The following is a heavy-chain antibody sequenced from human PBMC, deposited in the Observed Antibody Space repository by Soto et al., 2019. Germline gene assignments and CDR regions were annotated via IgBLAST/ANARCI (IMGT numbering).Heavy chain of an antibody. D-gene: IGHD2-15*01. Sequence: ASVKVSCKASGYTFTGYYIHWVRQAPGQGLEWMGWINPNSGDTNLAQKFQGRVTMTRDTSISTTYVELSRLASDDTAAYFCARGIVVRGQGWFDPWGQGTLVTVSS. CDR1: GYTFTGYY. J-gene: IGHJ5*02. V-gene: IGHV1-2*02. CDR2: INPNSGDT. CDR3: ARGIVVRGQGWFDP.